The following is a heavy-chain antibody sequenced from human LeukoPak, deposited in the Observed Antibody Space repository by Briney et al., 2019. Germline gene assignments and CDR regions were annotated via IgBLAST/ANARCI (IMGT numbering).Heavy chain of an antibody. J-gene: IGHJ6*03. D-gene: IGHD3-22*01. Sequence: GSLILSCAASGFPFSSYAMTWVRQPPGKGLEWVAFIRFDGNDKYCADSVKGRLTISRDNSKNILYLQMNSLRAEDTAVYYCAKSSSYYQMHYYYMDVWGKGTTVTISS. V-gene: IGHV3-30*02. CDR3: AKSSSYYQMHYYYMDV. CDR2: IRFDGNDK. CDR1: GFPFSSYA.